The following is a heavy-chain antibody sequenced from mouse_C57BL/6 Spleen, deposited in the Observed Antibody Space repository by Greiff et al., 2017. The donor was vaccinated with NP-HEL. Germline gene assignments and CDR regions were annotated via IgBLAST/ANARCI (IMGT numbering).Heavy chain of an antibody. Sequence: QVQLKQPGAELVRPGTSVKLSCKASGYTFTSYWMHWVKQRPGQGLEWIGVIDPSDSYTNYNQKFKGKATLTVDTSSSTAYMQLSSLTSEDSAVYYCARKAFFDYWGQGTTLTVSS. CDR2: IDPSDSYT. CDR3: ARKAFFDY. D-gene: IGHD3-2*02. CDR1: GYTFTSYW. J-gene: IGHJ2*01. V-gene: IGHV1-59*01.